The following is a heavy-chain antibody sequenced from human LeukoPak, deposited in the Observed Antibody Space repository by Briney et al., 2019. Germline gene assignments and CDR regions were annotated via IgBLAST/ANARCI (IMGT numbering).Heavy chain of an antibody. D-gene: IGHD2-15*01. CDR3: AISYADIGVVVAEGLGENWFDP. V-gene: IGHV1-69*13. Sequence: SVKVPCKASGGTFSSYAISWVRQAPGQGLEWMGGIIPIFGTAKYAQKVQGRVTITADESTSTAYMELSSLRSEDTAVYYCAISYADIGVVVAEGLGENWFDPWGQGTLVTVSS. J-gene: IGHJ5*02. CDR2: IIPIFGTA. CDR1: GGTFSSYA.